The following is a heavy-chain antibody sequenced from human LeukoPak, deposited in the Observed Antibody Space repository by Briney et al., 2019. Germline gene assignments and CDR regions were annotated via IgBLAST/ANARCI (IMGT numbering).Heavy chain of an antibody. Sequence: SGGSLRLSCAASGFTFSDYSWNWVRQVPGKGLEWVSYLRSRENLISYADSVKGRFTISTDNARNSLYLQMNSLRAEDTAVYYCARDGWYSDGDDLDYWGQGTLVTVSS. D-gene: IGHD6-13*01. V-gene: IGHV3-48*01. CDR2: LRSRENLI. J-gene: IGHJ4*02. CDR1: GFTFSDYS. CDR3: ARDGWYSDGDDLDY.